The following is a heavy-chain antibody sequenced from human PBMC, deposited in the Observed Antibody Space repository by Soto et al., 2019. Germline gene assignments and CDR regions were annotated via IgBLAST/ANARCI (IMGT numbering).Heavy chain of an antibody. Sequence: GASVKVSCKASGGTFSSYAISWVRQAPGQGLEWMGGIIPIFGTANYAQKFQGRVTITADESTSSAYMALSSLRSEDQAVYYCASDRSVKPMDTSGGIDVWGQGPMVTVYS. D-gene: IGHD3-10*01. J-gene: IGHJ6*02. CDR3: ASDRSVKPMDTSGGIDV. CDR2: IIPIFGTA. V-gene: IGHV1-69*13. CDR1: GGTFSSYA.